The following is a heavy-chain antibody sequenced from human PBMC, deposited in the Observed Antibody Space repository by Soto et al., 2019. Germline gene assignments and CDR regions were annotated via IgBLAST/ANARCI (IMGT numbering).Heavy chain of an antibody. J-gene: IGHJ6*02. D-gene: IGHD3-10*01. Sequence: EVQLVESGGGLVQPGGSLRLSCVASGIPVSSNYMTWVRQAPGKGLEWVSVLHSGGDTYYANSVKGRFTISRHDSTNKLFLQMNSLTVEDTAVYYCARDGPYYYASRMDVWGQGTTVTVSS. CDR1: GIPVSSNY. CDR2: LHSGGDT. V-gene: IGHV3-53*04. CDR3: ARDGPYYYASRMDV.